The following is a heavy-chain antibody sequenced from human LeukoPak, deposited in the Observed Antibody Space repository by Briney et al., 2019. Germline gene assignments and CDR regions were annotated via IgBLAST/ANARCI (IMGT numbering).Heavy chain of an antibody. CDR3: ARAGGVPAAPFDY. CDR1: RGTFSSYA. CDR2: IIPIFGTA. J-gene: IGHJ4*02. D-gene: IGHD2-2*01. Sequence: ASVKVSCKASRGTFSSYAISWVRQDPGEGLEWMGGIIPIFGTANYAQKFQGRVTITTDESTSTAYMELSSLRSEDTAVYYCARAGGVPAAPFDYWGQGTLVTVSS. V-gene: IGHV1-69*05.